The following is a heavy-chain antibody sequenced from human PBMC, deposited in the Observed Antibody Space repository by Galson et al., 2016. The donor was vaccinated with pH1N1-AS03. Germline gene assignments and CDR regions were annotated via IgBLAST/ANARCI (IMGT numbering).Heavy chain of an antibody. J-gene: IGHJ4*02. Sequence: ETLSLTCTISGGSIENYYWTWIRQSPEKGLEWIGYIYFSGSKYNPSLKSRLAMSVDTSKNQFSLRLTSLTAADTAVYYCARMHDLLTGFDFWGRGMLVTVSS. D-gene: IGHD3-9*01. CDR2: IYFSGS. CDR1: GGSIENYY. V-gene: IGHV4-59*08. CDR3: ARMHDLLTGFDF.